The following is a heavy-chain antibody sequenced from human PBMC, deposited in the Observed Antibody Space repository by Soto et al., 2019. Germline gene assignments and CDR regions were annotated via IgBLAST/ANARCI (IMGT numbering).Heavy chain of an antibody. Sequence: SETLSLTCTVSGGSISSSSYYWGWIRQPPGKGLEWIGSIYYSGSTYYNPSLKSRVTISVDTSKNQFSLKLSSVTAADTAVYYCARQGGTMVRGVIGWVDPWGQGTLVTVSS. CDR3: ARQGGTMVRGVIGWVDP. CDR2: IYYSGST. V-gene: IGHV4-39*01. CDR1: GGSISSSSYY. J-gene: IGHJ5*02. D-gene: IGHD3-10*01.